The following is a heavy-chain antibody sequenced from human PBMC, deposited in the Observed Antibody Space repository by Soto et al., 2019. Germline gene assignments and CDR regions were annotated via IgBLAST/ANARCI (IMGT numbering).Heavy chain of an antibody. Sequence: QVQLQQWGAVLLKPSETLSRTCAVYGGSFRGYYWTWIRQPPGTGLEWIGEINHSGSTNYNPSLKSRVTISVDTSKNQFSLKLTSVTAADTAVSYCARDKITGLFDYWGQGTLVTVSS. D-gene: IGHD2-8*02. V-gene: IGHV4-34*01. CDR2: INHSGST. CDR3: ARDKITGLFDY. J-gene: IGHJ4*02. CDR1: GGSFRGYY.